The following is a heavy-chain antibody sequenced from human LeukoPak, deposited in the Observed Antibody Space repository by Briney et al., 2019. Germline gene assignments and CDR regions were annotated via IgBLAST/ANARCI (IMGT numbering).Heavy chain of an antibody. Sequence: ASVKVSCKTSGSSGITWVRQGPGQGPEWMGWISVYNGKTKYAQKFQGRVTMARDTSTSTAYIELRSLRADDTAVYYCATPGGDGSGSYLFHWGQGTLVTVSS. CDR1: GSSG. V-gene: IGHV1-18*01. D-gene: IGHD3-10*01. CDR3: ATPGGDGSGSYLFH. J-gene: IGHJ4*02. CDR2: ISVYNGKT.